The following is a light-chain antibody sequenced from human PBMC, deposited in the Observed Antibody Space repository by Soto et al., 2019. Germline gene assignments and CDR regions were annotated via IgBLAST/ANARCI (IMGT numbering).Light chain of an antibody. V-gene: IGKV1-27*01. CDR1: QGISND. CDR2: AAS. CDR3: QNYNRAPRT. J-gene: IGKJ1*01. Sequence: DIQITQSPSSLSASVGDRVTITCRASQGISNDLAWYQQKPGKVPKLLIYAASTLESGVPSRFSGRGSGTDFALTISSXQPEDVATYYCQNYNRAPRTFGQGTKVDIK.